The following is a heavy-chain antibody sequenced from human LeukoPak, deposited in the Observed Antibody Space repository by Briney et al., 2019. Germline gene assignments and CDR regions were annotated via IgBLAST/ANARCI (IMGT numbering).Heavy chain of an antibody. Sequence: ASVKVSCKASGGTFSSYAISWVRQAPGQGLEWMGRIIPILGIANYAQKFQGRVTITADKSTSTAYMELSSLRSEDTAVYYCAREVRAFRELDFEDLSLYFDSWGQGSLVTVSS. CDR3: AREVRAFRELDFEDLSLYFDS. J-gene: IGHJ4*02. V-gene: IGHV1-69*04. CDR2: IIPILGIA. D-gene: IGHD3-16*02. CDR1: GGTFSSYA.